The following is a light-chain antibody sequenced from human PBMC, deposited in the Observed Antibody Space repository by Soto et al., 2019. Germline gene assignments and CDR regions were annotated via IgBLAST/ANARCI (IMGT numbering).Light chain of an antibody. CDR2: KAS. Sequence: DIQMTQSPSTLSASVGDRVTITFRASQSISSWLAWYQQKPGKAPKLPIYKASGLESGVPSRFSGSGSGTDFTLTISSLQAEDVAVYFCQQFYTTPTFGQGTKVDI. CDR3: QQFYTTPT. CDR1: QSISSW. J-gene: IGKJ1*01. V-gene: IGKV1-5*03.